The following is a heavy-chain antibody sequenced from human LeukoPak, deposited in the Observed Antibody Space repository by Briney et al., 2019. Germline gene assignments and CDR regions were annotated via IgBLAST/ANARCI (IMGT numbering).Heavy chain of an antibody. Sequence: ASVKVSCKASKYTFTDYYIHWVRQAPGQGLEWMGWINPNSGGTNYAQKFQGRVTMTRDTSISTAYMELSRLRSDDTAVYYCARDPCSSTSCYDDYWGQGTLVTVSS. D-gene: IGHD2-2*01. CDR2: INPNSGGT. CDR1: KYTFTDYY. V-gene: IGHV1-2*02. CDR3: ARDPCSSTSCYDDY. J-gene: IGHJ4*02.